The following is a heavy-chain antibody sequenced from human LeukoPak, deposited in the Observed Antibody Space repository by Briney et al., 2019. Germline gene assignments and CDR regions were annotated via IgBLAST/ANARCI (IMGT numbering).Heavy chain of an antibody. Sequence: LKISCKGSGYSFTSYWISWVRQMPGKGLEWMGRIDPSDSYTNYSPSFQGHVTISADKSISTAYLQWSSLKASDTAMYYCARLIPADSSGWYNWFDPWGQGTLVTVSS. D-gene: IGHD6-19*01. J-gene: IGHJ5*02. V-gene: IGHV5-10-1*01. CDR3: ARLIPADSSGWYNWFDP. CDR2: IDPSDSYT. CDR1: GYSFTSYW.